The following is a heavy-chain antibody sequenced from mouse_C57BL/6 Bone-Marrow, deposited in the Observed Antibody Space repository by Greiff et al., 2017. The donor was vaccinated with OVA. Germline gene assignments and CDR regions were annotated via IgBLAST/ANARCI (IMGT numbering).Heavy chain of an antibody. CDR3: ARKGGTGIFWFAY. Sequence: QVQVVESGAELMKPGASVKLSCKATGYTFTGYWIEWVKQRPGHGLEWIGEILPGSGSTNYNEKFKGKATFTADTSSNTAYMQLSSLTTEDSAIYYCARKGGTGIFWFAYWGQGTLVTVSA. V-gene: IGHV1-9*01. D-gene: IGHD3-3*01. J-gene: IGHJ3*01. CDR1: GYTFTGYW. CDR2: ILPGSGST.